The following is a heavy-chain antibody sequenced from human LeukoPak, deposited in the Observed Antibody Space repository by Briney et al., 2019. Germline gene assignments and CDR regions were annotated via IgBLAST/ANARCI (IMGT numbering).Heavy chain of an antibody. CDR2: INPNSGGT. Sequence: GASLKVSCKASGYTFTGYYMHWVRQAPGQGLEWMGWINPNSGGTNYAQKFQGRVTMTRDTSISTAYMELSRLRSDDTAVYYCAREENIYYYDSSGCPDWGQGTLVTVSS. V-gene: IGHV1-2*02. CDR3: AREENIYYYDSSGCPD. D-gene: IGHD3-22*01. CDR1: GYTFTGYY. J-gene: IGHJ4*02.